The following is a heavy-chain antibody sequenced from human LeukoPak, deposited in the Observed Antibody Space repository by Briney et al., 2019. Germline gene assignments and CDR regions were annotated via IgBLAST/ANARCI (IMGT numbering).Heavy chain of an antibody. J-gene: IGHJ4*02. CDR1: GFTFSSYA. CDR2: ISGSGGST. Sequence: GGSLRLSCAASGFTFSSYAMSWVRQAPGKGLEWVSAISGSGGSTYYADSVKGRFTISRDNSKNTLYLQMNSLRAEDMAVYYCAKEDYDSSGYPDRFDYWGQGTLVTVSS. D-gene: IGHD3-22*01. V-gene: IGHV3-23*01. CDR3: AKEDYDSSGYPDRFDY.